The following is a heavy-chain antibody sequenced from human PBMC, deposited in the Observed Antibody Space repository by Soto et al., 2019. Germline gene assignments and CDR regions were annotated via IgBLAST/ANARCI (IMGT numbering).Heavy chain of an antibody. CDR2: IWYDGSNK. Sequence: GGSLRLSCAASGFTFSSYGMHWVRQAPGKGLEWVAVIWYDGSNKYYADSVKGRFTISRDNSKNTLYLQMNSLRAEDTAVYYCARDRGYCTNGVCYMMVYWGQGTLVTVSS. CDR1: GFTFSSYG. D-gene: IGHD2-8*01. CDR3: ARDRGYCTNGVCYMMVY. J-gene: IGHJ4*02. V-gene: IGHV3-33*01.